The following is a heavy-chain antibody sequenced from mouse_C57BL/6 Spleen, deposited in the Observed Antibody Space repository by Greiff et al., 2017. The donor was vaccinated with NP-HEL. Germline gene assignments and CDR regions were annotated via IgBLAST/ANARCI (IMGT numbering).Heavy chain of an antibody. CDR2: IYPSDSEP. Sequence: QVQLQQPGAELVRPGSSVKLSCKASGYTFTSYWMDWVKQSPGQGLEWIGNIYPSDSEPHYNQQFKDKATLTVDKSSSTAYMQLSSQTTEDSAVYYCAIYYDYDDYAMDYWGQGTSVTVSS. D-gene: IGHD2-4*01. CDR1: GYTFTSYW. V-gene: IGHV1-61*01. CDR3: AIYYDYDDYAMDY. J-gene: IGHJ4*01.